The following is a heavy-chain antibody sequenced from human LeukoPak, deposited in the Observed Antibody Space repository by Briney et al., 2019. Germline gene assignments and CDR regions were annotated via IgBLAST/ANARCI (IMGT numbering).Heavy chain of an antibody. D-gene: IGHD3-3*01. CDR1: GGSISSGGYY. CDR2: IYHSGST. J-gene: IGHJ4*02. Sequence: SQTLSLTCTVSGGSISSGGYYWSWIRQPPGKGLEWIGYIYHSGSTYYNPSLKSRVTISVDRSKNQFSLKLSSVTAADTAVYYCAREGRITIFGVAVAPYFDYWGQGTLVTVSS. V-gene: IGHV4-30-2*01. CDR3: AREGRITIFGVAVAPYFDY.